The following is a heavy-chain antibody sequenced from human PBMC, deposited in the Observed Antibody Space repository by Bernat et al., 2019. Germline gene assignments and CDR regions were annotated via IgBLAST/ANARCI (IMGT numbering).Heavy chain of an antibody. J-gene: IGHJ4*02. CDR1: GFTFSSYA. CDR2: ISGSGGST. Sequence: EVQLLESGGGLVQPGGSLRLSCAASGFTFSSYAMSWVRQAPGKGLEWVSGISGSGGSTYYADPVKGRFTISRDNSKNTLYLQMNSLRAEDTAVYYCVKCSGGSCYSGSDCWGQGTLVTVSS. D-gene: IGHD2-15*01. CDR3: VKCSGGSCYSGSDC. V-gene: IGHV3-23*01.